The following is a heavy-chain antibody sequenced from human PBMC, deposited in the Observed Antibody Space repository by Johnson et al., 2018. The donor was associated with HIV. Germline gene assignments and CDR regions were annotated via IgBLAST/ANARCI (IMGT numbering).Heavy chain of an antibody. CDR2: ISYDGSKK. CDR1: GFTFSNYG. J-gene: IGHJ3*02. V-gene: IGHV3-30*04. CDR3: ARRNAGGAFDI. Sequence: QVQLVESGGGLVQPGESLRLSCAASGFTFSNYGMHWVRQAPAKGLEWVAFISYDGSKKFYADSVKGRFTISRDNSKNTLYLQMNSLRPEDTAVYYCARRNAGGAFDIWGQGTMVTVSS. D-gene: IGHD2-2*01.